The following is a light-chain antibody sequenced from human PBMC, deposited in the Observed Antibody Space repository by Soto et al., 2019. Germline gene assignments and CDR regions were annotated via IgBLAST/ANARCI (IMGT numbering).Light chain of an antibody. CDR1: GSDIGAYNY. Sequence: QSVLTQPASVSGSPRQSITISCTGTGSDIGAYNYVSWYQQHPGKAPKLIIYGVTHRPSGVSTRFSASKSAYTASLTISGLQAEDEADYYCSSFTTSYFYVFGPGTKLTVL. CDR3: SSFTTSYFYV. J-gene: IGLJ1*01. V-gene: IGLV2-14*01. CDR2: GVT.